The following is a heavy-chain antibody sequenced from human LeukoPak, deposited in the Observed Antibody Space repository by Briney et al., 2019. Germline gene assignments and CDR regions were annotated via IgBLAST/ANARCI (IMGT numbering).Heavy chain of an antibody. V-gene: IGHV3-23*01. D-gene: IGHD2-15*01. J-gene: IGHJ4*02. CDR2: INGGGGST. CDR1: GFSFGDYA. CDR3: APKVVGSAPFDY. Sequence: GGSLRLSCTASGFSFGDYAMSWVRQAPGKGLEWVSAINGGGGSTYYADSVKGRFTISRDNSKNTLYLQMNSLRAEDTAVYYCAPKVVGSAPFDYWGQGTLVTVSS.